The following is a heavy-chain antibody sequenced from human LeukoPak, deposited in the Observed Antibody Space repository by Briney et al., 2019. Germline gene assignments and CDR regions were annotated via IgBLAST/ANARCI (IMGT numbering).Heavy chain of an antibody. V-gene: IGHV4-59*01. J-gene: IGHJ4*02. CDR3: VRGYCSGATCYHFDY. D-gene: IGHD2-15*01. CDR1: GASITRYY. Sequence: SETLSLTCTVSGASITRYYWNWIRQPPGKGLEWIGYFYYSGSDKYNPSLKSRITISVDTSKNHFSLKLSSVTAADPAVYYCVRGYCSGATCYHFDYWGQGTLVTVSS. CDR2: FYYSGSD.